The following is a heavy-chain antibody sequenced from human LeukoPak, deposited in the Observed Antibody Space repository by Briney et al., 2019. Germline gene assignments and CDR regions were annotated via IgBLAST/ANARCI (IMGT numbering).Heavy chain of an antibody. CDR1: GFTFSSYA. CDR2: ISSSSSYI. Sequence: TGGSLRLSCAASGFTFSSYAMSWVRQAPGKGLEWVSSISSSSSYIYYADSVKGRFTISRDNAKNSLYLQMNSLRAEDTAVYYCAREGFGELSLHGAFDIWGQGTMVTVSS. D-gene: IGHD3-10*01. CDR3: AREGFGELSLHGAFDI. J-gene: IGHJ3*02. V-gene: IGHV3-21*01.